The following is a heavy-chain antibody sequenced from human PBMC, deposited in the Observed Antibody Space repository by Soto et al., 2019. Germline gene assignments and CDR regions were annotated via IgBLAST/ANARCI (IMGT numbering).Heavy chain of an antibody. D-gene: IGHD3-22*01. Sequence: PSETLSLTCTVSCGSIRSGDSYWRWIRQPPGKGLEWIGYIYYSGSTYYNPSLKSRVTISLDTSKNQFSLNLSSVTAADTAVYYCARTHYSDRSGTDYWGQGTLVTVSS. J-gene: IGHJ4*02. CDR3: ARTHYSDRSGTDY. CDR2: IYYSGST. CDR1: CGSIRSGDSY. V-gene: IGHV4-30-4*01.